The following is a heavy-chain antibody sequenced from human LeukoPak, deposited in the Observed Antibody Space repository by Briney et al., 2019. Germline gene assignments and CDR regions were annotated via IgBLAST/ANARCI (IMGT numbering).Heavy chain of an antibody. CDR2: IYTSGST. Sequence: SETLSLTCTVSGGSISSYYWSWIRQPAGKGLEWIGRIYTSGSTNYNPSLKSRVTMSVGTSKNQFSLKLSSVTAADTAVYYCAREAVAGTLFDYWGQGTLVTVSS. CDR1: GGSISSYY. D-gene: IGHD6-19*01. J-gene: IGHJ4*02. V-gene: IGHV4-4*07. CDR3: AREAVAGTLFDY.